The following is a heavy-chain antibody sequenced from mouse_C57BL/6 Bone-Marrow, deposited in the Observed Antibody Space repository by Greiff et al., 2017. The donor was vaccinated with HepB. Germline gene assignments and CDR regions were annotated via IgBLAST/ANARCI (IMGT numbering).Heavy chain of an antibody. D-gene: IGHD1-1*01. J-gene: IGHJ2*01. CDR1: GYTFTSYW. CDR2: IDTSDSYT. Sequence: QVQLQQPGAELVMPGASVKLSCKASGYTFTSYWMHWVKQRPGQGLEWIGEIDTSDSYTNYNQKFKGKSTLTVDKSSSTAYMQLSSLTSEDSAVYYCARGDYYGSSLYFDYWGQGTTLTVSS. CDR3: ARGDYYGSSLYFDY. V-gene: IGHV1-69*01.